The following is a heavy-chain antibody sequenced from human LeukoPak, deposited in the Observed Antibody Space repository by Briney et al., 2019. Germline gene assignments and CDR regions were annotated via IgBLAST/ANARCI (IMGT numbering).Heavy chain of an antibody. J-gene: IGHJ3*02. CDR1: GFTFSSYA. CDR2: ISYDGSNK. D-gene: IGHD4-17*01. CDR3: ARDYGDPDAFDI. Sequence: PGRSLRLSCAASGFTFSSYAMHWVRQAPGKGLEWVAVISYDGSNKYYAGSVKGRFTISRDNSKNTLYLQMNSLRAEDTAVYYCARDYGDPDAFDIWGQGTMVTVSS. V-gene: IGHV3-30-3*01.